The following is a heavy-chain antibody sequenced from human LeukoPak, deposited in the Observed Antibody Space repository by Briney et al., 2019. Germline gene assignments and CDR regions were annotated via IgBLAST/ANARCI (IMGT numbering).Heavy chain of an antibody. J-gene: IGHJ5*02. CDR3: ARQMSES. CDR1: GSIFTSYW. Sequence: KSGESLKISCKASGSIFTSYWIGWVRQMPGKGLEWMAIIYPGDSGTRYSPSFQGQVTISADKSISTVYLKWTSLKASDTAMYYCARQMSESWGQGTLVTVSS. D-gene: IGHD3-3*01. V-gene: IGHV5-51*01. CDR2: IYPGDSGT.